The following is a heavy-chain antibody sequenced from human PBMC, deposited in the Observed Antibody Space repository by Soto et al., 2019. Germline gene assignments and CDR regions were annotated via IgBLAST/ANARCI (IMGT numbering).Heavy chain of an antibody. J-gene: IGHJ6*02. CDR1: GYTFTSYG. Sequence: QVQLVQSGAEVKKPGASVKVSCKASGYTFTSYGISWVRQAPGQGLEWMGWISAYNGNTNYAQKLQGRATMTTDTSTSTAYMELRSLRSDDTAVYYCARLGYCSSTSCYADYYYYYGMDVWGQGTTVTVSS. CDR2: ISAYNGNT. D-gene: IGHD2-2*01. CDR3: ARLGYCSSTSCYADYYYYYGMDV. V-gene: IGHV1-18*01.